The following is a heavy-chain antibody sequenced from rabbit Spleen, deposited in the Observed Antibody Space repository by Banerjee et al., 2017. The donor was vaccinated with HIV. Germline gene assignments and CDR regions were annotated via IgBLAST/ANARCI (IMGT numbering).Heavy chain of an antibody. D-gene: IGHD8-1*01. V-gene: IGHV1S45*01. J-gene: IGHJ6*01. CDR2: IAGDSSGFT. CDR3: ARDTGSSFSSYGMDL. CDR1: GFSFSYSDY. Sequence: QEQLTETGGGLVQPGASLTLTCTASGFSFSYSDYMCWVRQPPGKGLEWISCIAGDSSGFTYSATWAKGRFTCSKASSTTVTLQMTSLTVADTATYFCARDTGSSFSSYGMDLWGPGTLVTVS.